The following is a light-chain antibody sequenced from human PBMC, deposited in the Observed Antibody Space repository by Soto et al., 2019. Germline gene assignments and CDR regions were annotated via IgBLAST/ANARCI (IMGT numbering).Light chain of an antibody. CDR3: QQYNNWQYT. Sequence: EIVMTQSPATLSVSPGERATLSCRASQSVSSNLAWYQQKPGQAPRLLIYVASTRATGIPARFSGSGSGTEFTLTISSLQSEDFAVYYCQQYNNWQYTFGQGTKLEIK. CDR1: QSVSSN. V-gene: IGKV3-15*01. CDR2: VAS. J-gene: IGKJ2*01.